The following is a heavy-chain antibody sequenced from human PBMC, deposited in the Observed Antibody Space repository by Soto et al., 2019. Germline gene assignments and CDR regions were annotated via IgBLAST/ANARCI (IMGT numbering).Heavy chain of an antibody. D-gene: IGHD6-13*01. V-gene: IGHV3-33*01. Sequence: QVQLVESGGGVVQPGRSLRLSCAASGFTFSSYGMHWVRQAPGKGLEWVAVIWYDGSNKYYADSVKGRFTISRDNSKNTLYLQMTSLRAEDTAVYYCARENPSSSWPENFDYWGQGTLVTVSS. CDR3: ARENPSSSWPENFDY. CDR1: GFTFSSYG. J-gene: IGHJ4*02. CDR2: IWYDGSNK.